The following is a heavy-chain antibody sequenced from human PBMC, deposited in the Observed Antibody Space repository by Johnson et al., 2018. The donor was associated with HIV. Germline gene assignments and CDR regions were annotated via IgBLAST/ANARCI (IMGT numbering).Heavy chain of an antibody. CDR2: ISYDGINK. Sequence: QVQLVESGGGVVQPGRSLRLSCAATGFTFNSYAMHWVRQAPGKGLEWVAVISYDGINKYYADSVKGRFTISRDNAKNSLYLQMNSLRAEDTAVYYCARTISSYQGAFDIWGQGTMVTVSS. J-gene: IGHJ3*02. CDR3: ARTISSYQGAFDI. V-gene: IGHV3-30-3*01. D-gene: IGHD1-26*01. CDR1: GFTFNSYA.